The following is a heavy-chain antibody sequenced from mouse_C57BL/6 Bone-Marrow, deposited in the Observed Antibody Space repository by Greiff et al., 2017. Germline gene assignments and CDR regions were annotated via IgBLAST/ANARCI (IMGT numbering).Heavy chain of an antibody. CDR3: AISGYSNYVYYYAMDY. Sequence: QVQLQQPGAELVMPGASVKLSCKASGYTFTSYWMHWVKQRPGQGLEWIGEIDPSDSYTNYNQKFKGKSTLTVDKSSSTAYMQLSSLTSEDSAVYYCAISGYSNYVYYYAMDYWGQGTSVTVSS. CDR2: IDPSDSYT. D-gene: IGHD2-5*01. CDR1: GYTFTSYW. J-gene: IGHJ4*01. V-gene: IGHV1-69*01.